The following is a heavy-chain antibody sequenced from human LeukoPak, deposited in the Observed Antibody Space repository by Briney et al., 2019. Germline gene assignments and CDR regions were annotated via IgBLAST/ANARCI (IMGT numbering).Heavy chain of an antibody. Sequence: KAGGSLRLSCAASGFTFSNAWMSWVRQAPGKGLEWVGRIKSKTDGGTTDYAAPVKGRFTISRDDSKNTLYLQMNSLKTEDTAVYYCTTEYYYGSGSYYNGEYFDYWGQGTLVTVSS. J-gene: IGHJ4*02. V-gene: IGHV3-15*01. CDR1: GFTFSNAW. CDR3: TTEYYYGSGSYYNGEYFDY. D-gene: IGHD3-10*01. CDR2: IKSKTDGGTT.